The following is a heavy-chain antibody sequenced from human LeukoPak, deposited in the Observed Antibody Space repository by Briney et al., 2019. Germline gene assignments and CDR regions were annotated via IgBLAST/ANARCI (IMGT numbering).Heavy chain of an antibody. CDR2: IYLRGNT. CDR1: GGSISSSNW. J-gene: IGHJ6*03. D-gene: IGHD3-9*01. V-gene: IGHV4-4*02. CDR3: ARVSGWASFMDV. Sequence: SETLSLTCAISGGSISSSNWWTWVRQPPGKGLEWVGEIYLRGNTNYNPSLESRATISVDESKTQLSLRLESVTAADTAVYYCARVSGWASFMDVWGKGTTVTVSS.